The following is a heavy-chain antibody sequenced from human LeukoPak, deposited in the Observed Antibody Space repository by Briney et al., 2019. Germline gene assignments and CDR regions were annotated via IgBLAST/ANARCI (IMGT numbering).Heavy chain of an antibody. CDR2: IYHSGST. D-gene: IGHD3-10*01. Sequence: SETLSLTCAVSGYSISSGYYWGWIRQPPGKGLEWIASIYHSGSTYYNPSLKSRVTISVDTSKNQFSLKLSSVTAADTAVYYCARDGAEQGGRPSYGSGSDPYFDYWGQGTLVTVSS. CDR1: GYSISSGYY. V-gene: IGHV4-38-2*02. CDR3: ARDGAEQGGRPSYGSGSDPYFDY. J-gene: IGHJ4*02.